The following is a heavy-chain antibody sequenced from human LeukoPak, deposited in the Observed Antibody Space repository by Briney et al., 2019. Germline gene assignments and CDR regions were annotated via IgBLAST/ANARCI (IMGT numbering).Heavy chain of an antibody. D-gene: IGHD6-13*01. V-gene: IGHV3-48*02. CDR1: GFTFSSYS. J-gene: IGHJ6*02. CDR3: ASLIAAAGTGYYYYGMDV. Sequence: GGSLRLSCAASGFTFSSYSMNWIRQAPGKGLEWVSYISSSSSTIYYADSVKGRFTISRDNAKNSLYLQMNSLRDEDTAVYYCASLIAAAGTGYYYYGMDVWGQGTTVTVSS. CDR2: ISSSSSTI.